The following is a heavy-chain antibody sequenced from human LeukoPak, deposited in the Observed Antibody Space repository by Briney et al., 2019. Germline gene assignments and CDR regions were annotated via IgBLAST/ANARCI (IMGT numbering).Heavy chain of an antibody. CDR1: GFTFSSYW. CDR2: IKQDGSGK. J-gene: IGHJ6*03. Sequence: PGGSLRLSCAASGFTFSSYWMSWVRQAPGKGLEWVANIKQDGSGKYYVDSVKGRFTISRDNAKNSLYLQMNSLRAEDTAVYYCARDKRVFCSSTSCSAYYYYYMDVWGKGTTVTVSS. D-gene: IGHD2-2*01. CDR3: ARDKRVFCSSTSCSAYYYYYMDV. V-gene: IGHV3-7*01.